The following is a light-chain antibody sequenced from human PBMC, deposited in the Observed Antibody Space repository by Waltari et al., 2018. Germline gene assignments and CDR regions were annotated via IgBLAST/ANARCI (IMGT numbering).Light chain of an antibody. Sequence: QSALTHPASVSGSPGQSVTIFCAGTSNDVGVYNSVSWYQEHPGQAPRVIIYDVSDRPSGVSDRFSGSKSGNTASLTISGLQAEDEADYYCSSQSSNDVVLFGGGTKLTVL. CDR3: SSQSSNDVVL. CDR2: DVS. V-gene: IGLV2-14*01. CDR1: SNDVGVYNS. J-gene: IGLJ2*01.